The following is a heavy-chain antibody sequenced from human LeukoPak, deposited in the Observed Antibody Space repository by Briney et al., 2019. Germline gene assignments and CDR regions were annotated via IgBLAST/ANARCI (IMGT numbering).Heavy chain of an antibody. CDR1: GYTFTGYY. CDR3: ARGGAAGPLGYFDA. D-gene: IGHD6-13*01. CDR2: INPNSGGT. J-gene: IGHJ4*02. Sequence: ASVKVSCKASGYTFTGYYMHWVRQAPGQGLEWMGWINPNSGGTNYAQKFQGRVTMTRDTSITTAYMEMRSDDTAVYYCARGGAAGPLGYFDAWGQGTLVTVSS. V-gene: IGHV1-2*02.